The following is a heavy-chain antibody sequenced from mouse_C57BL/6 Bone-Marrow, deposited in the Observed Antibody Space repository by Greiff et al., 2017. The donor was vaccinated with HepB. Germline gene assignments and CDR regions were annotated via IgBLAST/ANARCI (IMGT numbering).Heavy chain of an antibody. Sequence: QVQLQQSGAELMKPGASVKLSCKATGYTFTGYWIEWVKQRPGHGLEWIGEILPGSGSTNYNEKFKGKATFTADTSSNTAYMQLSSLTTEDSAIYYCARGGRDYFGSLGYAMDYWGQGTSVTVSS. CDR2: ILPGSGST. D-gene: IGHD2-13*01. J-gene: IGHJ4*01. V-gene: IGHV1-9*01. CDR1: GYTFTGYW. CDR3: ARGGRDYFGSLGYAMDY.